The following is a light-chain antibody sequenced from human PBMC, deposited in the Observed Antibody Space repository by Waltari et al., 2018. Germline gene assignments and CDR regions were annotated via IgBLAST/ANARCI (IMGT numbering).Light chain of an antibody. V-gene: IGLV2-14*01. J-gene: IGLJ2*01. Sequence: QSALTQPASVSGSPGQSLTISCTGTRRHVGGSYFWWYQQLPGKAPTLISYDVTNRPSGVSNRFSGSKSGNTASLTISGLQAEDEADYYCSSYTTSSTVVFGGGTKLTVL. CDR2: DVT. CDR1: RRHVGGSY. CDR3: SSYTTSSTVV.